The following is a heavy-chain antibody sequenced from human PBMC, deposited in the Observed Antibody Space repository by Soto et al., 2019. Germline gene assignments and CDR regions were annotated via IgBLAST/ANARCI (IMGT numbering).Heavy chain of an antibody. CDR1: GGSVSSGSYY. V-gene: IGHV4-61*01. CDR3: ARDGEQLDYGMDV. D-gene: IGHD6-6*01. Sequence: QVQLRESGPGLVKPSETLSLTCTVSGGSVSSGSYYWSWIRQPPGKGLEWIGYIYYSGSTNYNPSLKSRVTISVDTSKNQFSLKLSSVTAADTAVYYCARDGEQLDYGMDVWGQGTTVTVSS. CDR2: IYYSGST. J-gene: IGHJ6*02.